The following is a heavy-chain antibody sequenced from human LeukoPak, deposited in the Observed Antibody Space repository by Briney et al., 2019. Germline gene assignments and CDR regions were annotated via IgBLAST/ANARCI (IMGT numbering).Heavy chain of an antibody. CDR1: GGSISSYY. J-gene: IGHJ6*02. CDR2: IYYSGST. V-gene: IGHV4-59*01. Sequence: PSETLSLTCTVSGGSISSYYWSWIRQPPGKGLEWIGYIYYSGSTNYNPSLKSRVTISVDTSKNQFSLKLSSVTAADTAVYYCARELRGPYYYGMDVWGQGTTVTVSS. D-gene: IGHD4-17*01. CDR3: ARELRGPYYYGMDV.